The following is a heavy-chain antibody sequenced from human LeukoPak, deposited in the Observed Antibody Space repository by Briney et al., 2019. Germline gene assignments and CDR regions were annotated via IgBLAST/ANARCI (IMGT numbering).Heavy chain of an antibody. D-gene: IGHD6-6*01. CDR2: INQGGSEK. J-gene: IGHJ4*02. CDR3: ARDIGQLVS. Sequence: GGSLRLSCAVSGFTFSSNWMSWVRQAPGKGLEWVANINQGGSEKYYVDSSKGRFTISRDNAKNLPYLQMKSLRAEDTALYYCARDIGQLVSWGQGTLVTVSS. V-gene: IGHV3-7*01. CDR1: GFTFSSNW.